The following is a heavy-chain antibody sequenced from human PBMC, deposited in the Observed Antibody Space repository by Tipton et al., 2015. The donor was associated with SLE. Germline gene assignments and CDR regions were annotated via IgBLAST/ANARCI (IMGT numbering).Heavy chain of an antibody. V-gene: IGHV3-11*01. CDR3: ARDRGQAAAAGDWDYFDY. CDR2: ISSSGSTI. J-gene: IGHJ4*02. CDR1: GFTFSDYY. D-gene: IGHD6-13*01. Sequence: LSLTCAASGFTFSDYYMSWIRQAPGKGLEWVSYISSSGSTIYYADSVKGRFTISRDNAKNSLYLQMSSLRAEDTAVYYCARDRGQAAAAGDWDYFDYWGQGTLVTVSS.